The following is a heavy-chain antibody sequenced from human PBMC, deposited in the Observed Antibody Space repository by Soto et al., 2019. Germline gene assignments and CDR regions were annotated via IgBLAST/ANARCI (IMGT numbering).Heavy chain of an antibody. Sequence: SVKVSCKASGYTFTSYAMHWVRQAPGQRLGWMGWINAGNGNTKYSQKFQGRVTITRDTSASTAYMELSSLRSEDTAVYYCARPYCSSTSCSLFDYWGQGTLVTVSS. CDR3: ARPYCSSTSCSLFDY. CDR1: GYTFTSYA. V-gene: IGHV1-3*01. J-gene: IGHJ4*02. D-gene: IGHD2-2*01. CDR2: INAGNGNT.